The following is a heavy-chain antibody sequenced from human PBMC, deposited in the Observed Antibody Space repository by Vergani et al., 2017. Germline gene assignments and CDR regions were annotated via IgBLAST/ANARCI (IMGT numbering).Heavy chain of an antibody. J-gene: IGHJ3*02. CDR1: GGSICSGSYY. D-gene: IGHD4-17*01. V-gene: IGHV4-61*02. CDR3: ARATVDAFDI. Sequence: QVQLQESGPGLVKPSQTLSLTCTVSGGSICSGSYYGSWIRQPAGKGLEWIGRIYTSGSTNYNPSLKSRVTISVDTSKNQFSLRLSSVTAADTAVYYCARATVDAFDIWGQGTMVTVSS. CDR2: IYTSGST.